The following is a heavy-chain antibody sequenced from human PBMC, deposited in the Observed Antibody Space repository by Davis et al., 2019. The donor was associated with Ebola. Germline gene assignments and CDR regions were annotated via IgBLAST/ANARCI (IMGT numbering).Heavy chain of an antibody. CDR3: TSSSYSGSYYRDY. CDR2: IKSKTDGGTT. Sequence: GESLKISCAASGFTFSNAWMSWVRQAPGKGLEWVGRIKSKTDGGTTDYAAPVKGRFTISRDDSKNTAYLQMNSLKTEDTAVYYCTSSSYSGSYYRDYWGQGTLVTVSS. D-gene: IGHD1-26*01. J-gene: IGHJ4*02. CDR1: GFTFSNAW. V-gene: IGHV3-15*01.